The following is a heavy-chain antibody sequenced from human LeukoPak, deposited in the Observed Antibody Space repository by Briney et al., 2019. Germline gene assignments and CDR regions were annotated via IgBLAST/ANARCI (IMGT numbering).Heavy chain of an antibody. CDR2: MNPNSGNT. V-gene: IGHV1-8*01. D-gene: IGHD1-20*01. CDR3: ARAITGTHHTGDY. J-gene: IGHJ4*02. Sequence: ASVKVSCKASRYTFTSYDINWVRQATGQGLEWMGWMNPNSGNTGYAQKFQGRVTMTRNTSISTAYMELSSLRSEDTAVYYCARAITGTHHTGDYWGQGTLVTVSS. CDR1: RYTFTSYD.